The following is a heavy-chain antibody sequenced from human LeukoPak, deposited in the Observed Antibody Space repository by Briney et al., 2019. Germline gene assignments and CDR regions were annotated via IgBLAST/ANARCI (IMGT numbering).Heavy chain of an antibody. CDR1: GFTFSSYA. J-gene: IGHJ5*02. D-gene: IGHD3-10*01. Sequence: GGSLRLSCAASGFTFSSYALSWVRQAPGKGLEWVSTMTSDGGGTYSADSVKGRFTVSRDNSKNTLFLQMTRLGAEDTAVYYCAKLDSPWAARGSFDHWGQGALVTVSS. V-gene: IGHV3-23*01. CDR3: AKLDSPWAARGSFDH. CDR2: MTSDGGGT.